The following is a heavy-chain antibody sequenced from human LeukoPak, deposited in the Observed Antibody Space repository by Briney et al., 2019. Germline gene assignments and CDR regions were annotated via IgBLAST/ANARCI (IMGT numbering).Heavy chain of an antibody. Sequence: GGSLRLSCAASGFTFSSYAMHWVRQAPGKGLEWVAVISYDGSNKYYADSVKGRFTISRDNSKNTLYLQMNSLRAEDTAVYYCSRGYSYGYFDYWGQGALVTVSS. CDR2: ISYDGSNK. D-gene: IGHD5-18*01. CDR1: GFTFSSYA. V-gene: IGHV3-30*04. J-gene: IGHJ4*02. CDR3: SRGYSYGYFDY.